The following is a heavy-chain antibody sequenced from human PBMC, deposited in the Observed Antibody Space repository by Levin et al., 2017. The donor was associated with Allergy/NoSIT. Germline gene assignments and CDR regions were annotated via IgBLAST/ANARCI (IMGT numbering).Heavy chain of an antibody. CDR1: GYTFTSYD. CDR3: ARGYCSGGSCDGRLNWFDP. Sequence: AASVKVSCKASGYTFTSYDINWVRQATGQGLEWMGWMNPNSGNTGYAQKFQGRVTMTRNTSISTAYMELSSLRSEDTAVYYCARGYCSGGSCDGRLNWFDPWGQGTLVTVSS. V-gene: IGHV1-8*01. J-gene: IGHJ5*02. CDR2: MNPNSGNT. D-gene: IGHD2-15*01.